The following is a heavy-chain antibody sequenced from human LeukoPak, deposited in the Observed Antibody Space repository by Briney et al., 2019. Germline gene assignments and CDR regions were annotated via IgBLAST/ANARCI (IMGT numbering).Heavy chain of an antibody. V-gene: IGHV4-59*08. D-gene: IGHD3-10*01. CDR2: IYYSGST. CDR1: GGSISSYY. CDR3: ARHPLVRGWFDP. J-gene: IGHJ5*02. Sequence: SETLSLTCTVSGGSISSYYWSWIRQPPGKGLEWIGYIYYSGSTNYNPSLKSRVTISVDTSKNQFSLKLSSVTAADTAVYYCARHPLVRGWFDPWGQGTLVTVSS.